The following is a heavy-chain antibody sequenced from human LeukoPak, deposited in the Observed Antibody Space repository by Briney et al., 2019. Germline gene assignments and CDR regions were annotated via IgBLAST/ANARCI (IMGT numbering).Heavy chain of an antibody. CDR1: GFTFSSYS. J-gene: IGHJ4*02. D-gene: IGHD6-13*01. Sequence: SGGSLRLSCAASGFTFSSYSMNWVRQAPGKGLEWVSIISGSGDNTYYADSVKGRFTISRDNSKNTLYLQMNSLRVEDTAVYYCAKVPLIAAPKHFDYWGQGTLVTVSS. CDR2: ISGSGDNT. V-gene: IGHV3-23*01. CDR3: AKVPLIAAPKHFDY.